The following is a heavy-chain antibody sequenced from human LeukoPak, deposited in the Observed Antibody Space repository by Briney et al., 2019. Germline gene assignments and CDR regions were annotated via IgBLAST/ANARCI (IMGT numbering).Heavy chain of an antibody. J-gene: IGHJ6*02. Sequence: SETLSLTCAVYGGSFSGYYWSWIRQPPGKGLEWIGEINHSGSTNYNPSLKSRVTISVDTSKNQFSLKLSSVTAADTAVYYCARQAGTVTTSYYYYYGMDVWGQGTTVTVSS. D-gene: IGHD6-19*01. CDR1: GGSFSGYY. CDR3: ARQAGTVTTSYYYYYGMDV. CDR2: INHSGST. V-gene: IGHV4-34*01.